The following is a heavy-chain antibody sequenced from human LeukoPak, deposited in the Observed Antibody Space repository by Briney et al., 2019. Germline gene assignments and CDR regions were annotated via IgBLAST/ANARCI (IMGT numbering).Heavy chain of an antibody. V-gene: IGHV3-74*01. D-gene: IGHD3-10*01. CDR2: ISGDGTAR. CDR3: ARGRGSYGWFDP. Sequence: GGSLRLSCAASGFTSSSYWMHWVRHVPGKGLVWVSRISGDGTARNYADSVKGRFTISRDDAKNTVDLQMNSLRGEDTAVYYCARGRGSYGWFDPWGQGTLVTVSS. J-gene: IGHJ5*02. CDR1: GFTSSSYW.